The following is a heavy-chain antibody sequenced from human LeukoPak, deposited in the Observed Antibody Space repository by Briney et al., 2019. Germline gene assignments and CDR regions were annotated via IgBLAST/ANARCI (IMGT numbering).Heavy chain of an antibody. J-gene: IGHJ4*02. CDR3: ARGKVAAAGTGY. Sequence: PSETLSLTCTVSGYSISSGYYWGWIRQPPGKGLEWIGSIYHSGSTYYNPSLKSRVTISVDTSKNQFSLKLSSVTAADTAVYYCARGKVAAAGTGYWGQGTLVTVSS. D-gene: IGHD6-13*01. V-gene: IGHV4-38-2*02. CDR2: IYHSGST. CDR1: GYSISSGYY.